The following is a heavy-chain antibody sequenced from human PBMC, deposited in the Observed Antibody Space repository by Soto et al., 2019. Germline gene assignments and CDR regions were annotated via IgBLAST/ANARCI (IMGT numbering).Heavy chain of an antibody. CDR3: VVTSRWSGTHNYPYYGMDV. V-gene: IGHV5-10-1*01. Sequence: GESLKISCKGSGYSFTSYWISWVRQMPGKGLEGMGRIDPSYAYTNYSPSFQAHVTISADKSISTAYLQWSSLKASDTAMYYCVVTSRWSGTHNYPYYGMDVWGQGTTVTVSS. CDR2: IDPSYAYT. CDR1: GYSFTSYW. J-gene: IGHJ6*02. D-gene: IGHD2-21*02.